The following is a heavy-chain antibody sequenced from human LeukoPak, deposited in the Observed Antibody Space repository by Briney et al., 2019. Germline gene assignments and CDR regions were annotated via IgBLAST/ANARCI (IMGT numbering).Heavy chain of an antibody. V-gene: IGHV3-23*01. CDR3: AKANRDYDFWSGYTCFEY. D-gene: IGHD3-3*01. CDR1: GFTFSSYA. J-gene: IGHJ4*02. Sequence: PGWSLTVPCTASGFTFSSYAMSWVRQAPGKGLEWVSAISGSGVTTYYADSVMGRFTISRDSSKNTLYVQMNRLRAEDTAVYYCAKANRDYDFWSGYTCFEYWGQGNPFSVSS. CDR2: ISGSGVTT.